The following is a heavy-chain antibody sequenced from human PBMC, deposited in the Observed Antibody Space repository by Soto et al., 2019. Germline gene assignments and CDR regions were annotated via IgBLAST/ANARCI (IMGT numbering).Heavy chain of an antibody. Sequence: SETLSLTCTFSCGSIISSSYYWGWIRQPPGKGLEWIGSIYYSGSTYYNPSLKSRVTISVDTSKNQFSLKLSSVTAAGTAVYYCARVSSSWYYFDYWGRGTLVTVSS. CDR2: IYYSGST. CDR3: ARVSSSWYYFDY. CDR1: CGSIISSSYY. D-gene: IGHD6-13*01. V-gene: IGHV4-39*01. J-gene: IGHJ4*02.